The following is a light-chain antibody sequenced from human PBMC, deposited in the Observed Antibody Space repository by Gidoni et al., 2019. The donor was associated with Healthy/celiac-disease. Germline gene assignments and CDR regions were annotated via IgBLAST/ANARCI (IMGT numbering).Light chain of an antibody. Sequence: DIRLTQSPSTLSASVGDRVTITCRVSQSISIWLAWYQQKPGKAPNLLIYKASSLESGVPSRLSGSGSGTEFTLIISSLQHDDFANYYCQQYKSYSTFGQGTKVEIK. J-gene: IGKJ1*01. CDR2: KAS. CDR3: QQYKSYST. V-gene: IGKV1-5*03. CDR1: QSISIW.